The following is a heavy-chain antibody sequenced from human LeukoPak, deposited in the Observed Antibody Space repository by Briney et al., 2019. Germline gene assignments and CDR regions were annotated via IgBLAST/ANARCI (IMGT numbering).Heavy chain of an antibody. CDR3: AKSRSGYFNFDY. J-gene: IGHJ4*02. CDR1: GFTFGDYA. CDR2: IRAGGNDT. D-gene: IGHD3-22*01. Sequence: GGSLRLSCTASGFTFGDYAMSWFRQAPGKGLEWVSAIRAGGNDTYYADSVKGRFTISRDNSKNTLYLQMNSLRAEDTALYYCAKSRSGYFNFDYWGQGTLVTVSS. V-gene: IGHV3-23*01.